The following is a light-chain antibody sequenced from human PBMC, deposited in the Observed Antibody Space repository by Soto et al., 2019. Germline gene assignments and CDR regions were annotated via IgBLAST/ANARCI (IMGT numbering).Light chain of an antibody. J-gene: IGKJ4*01. CDR1: PSVRND. V-gene: IGKV3-11*01. Sequence: EMVLTRAPGTLSLSAGGIPTLSCRASPSVRNDLVWDRQKPGQAPRLLIYGASNRGTGVPDRFRGSGYGTDSTLTISSLEPEDFAAYSCQHRGNWPGTFRGGTKVDI. CDR2: GAS. CDR3: QHRGNWPGT.